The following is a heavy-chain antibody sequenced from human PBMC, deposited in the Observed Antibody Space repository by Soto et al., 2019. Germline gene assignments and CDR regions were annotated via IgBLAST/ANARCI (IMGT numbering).Heavy chain of an antibody. CDR1: GGTFSSYA. J-gene: IGHJ3*02. CDR2: IIPIFGTA. D-gene: IGHD3-22*01. V-gene: IGHV1-69*01. CDR3: ARECLEYDSKSVGAFDI. Sequence: GGSVKVSCKACGGTFSSYAISWVGQAPGGGLEWVGGIIPIFGTANYAQKFQGRVTITADESTSTAYMELSSQRSENTAVYYGARECLEYDSKSVGAFDIWGQGTMVTVSS.